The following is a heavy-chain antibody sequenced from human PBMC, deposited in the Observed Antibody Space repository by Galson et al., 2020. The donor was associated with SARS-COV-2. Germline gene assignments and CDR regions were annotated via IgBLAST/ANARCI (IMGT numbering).Heavy chain of an antibody. J-gene: IGHJ4*02. CDR2: IYYSGST. CDR3: ARRARTRGFDY. Sequence: SETLSLTCTVSGGSISSSSYYWGWIRQPPGKGLEWIGSIYYSGSTYYNPSLKSRVTISVDTSKNQFSLKLSSVTAADTAVYYCARRARTRGFDYWGQGTLVTVSS. V-gene: IGHV4-39*01. CDR1: GGSISSSSYY. D-gene: IGHD1-7*01.